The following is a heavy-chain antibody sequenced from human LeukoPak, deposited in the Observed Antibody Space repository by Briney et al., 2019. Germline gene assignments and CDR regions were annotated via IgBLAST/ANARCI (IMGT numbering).Heavy chain of an antibody. CDR3: ARGRVSDNSGYVGCIAY. Sequence: GRSLRLSCAASGFTFSSYGMHWVRQAPGKGLEWVAVIWYDGSNKYYADSVKGRFTISRDNSKNTLYLQMNSLRAEDTAVYYCARGRVSDNSGYVGCIAYWGQGTLVTVSS. CDR2: IWYDGSNK. CDR1: GFTFSSYG. D-gene: IGHD5-12*01. J-gene: IGHJ4*02. V-gene: IGHV3-33*01.